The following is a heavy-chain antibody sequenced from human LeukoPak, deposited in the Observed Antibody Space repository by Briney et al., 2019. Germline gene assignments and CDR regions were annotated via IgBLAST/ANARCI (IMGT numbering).Heavy chain of an antibody. CDR2: INAGNGNT. CDR3: ARGPLLWFGESHFDY. Sequence: ASVKVSCKAPGYTFTSYAMHWVRQAPGQRLEWMGWINAGNGNTKYSQKFQGRVTITRDTSASTAYMELSSLRSEDTAVYYCARGPLLWFGESHFDYWGQGTLVTVSS. CDR1: GYTFTSYA. V-gene: IGHV1-3*01. D-gene: IGHD3-10*01. J-gene: IGHJ4*02.